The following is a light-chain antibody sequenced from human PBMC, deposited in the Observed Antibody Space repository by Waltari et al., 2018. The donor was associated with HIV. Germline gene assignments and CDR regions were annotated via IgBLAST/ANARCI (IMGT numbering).Light chain of an antibody. CDR2: WAS. Sequence: DIVMTQSPDSLAVSLGERATINCRSSQKLLYRSYNRNYLNWYQQKPGQPPKLLIYWASTRESGVPDRFSGSGSGTDCTRTITSTQAEDVAVYYCQQYYSSPPTFGGGTKVEIK. CDR1: QKLLYRSYNRNY. J-gene: IGKJ4*01. CDR3: QQYYSSPPT. V-gene: IGKV4-1*01.